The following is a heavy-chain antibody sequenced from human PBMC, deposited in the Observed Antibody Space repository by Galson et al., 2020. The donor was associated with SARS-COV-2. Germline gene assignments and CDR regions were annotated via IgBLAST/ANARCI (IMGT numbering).Heavy chain of an antibody. V-gene: IGHV4-59*01. CDR1: GGSISSYY. Sequence: SETLSLTCTVSGGSISSYYWSWIRQPPGKGLEWIGYIYYSGSTNYNPSLKSRVTISVDTSKNQFSLKLSSVTAADTAVYYCARDSSWDDAFDIWGQGTMVTVSS. CDR3: ARDSSWDDAFDI. D-gene: IGHD6-13*01. CDR2: IYYSGST. J-gene: IGHJ3*02.